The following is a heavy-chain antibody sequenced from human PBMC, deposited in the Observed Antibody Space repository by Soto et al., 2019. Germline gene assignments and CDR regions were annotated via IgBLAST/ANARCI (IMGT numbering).Heavy chain of an antibody. CDR1: GGSISSGGYS. D-gene: IGHD2-2*03. CDR2: IYHSGGT. CDR3: ARSLDIVLVPAAMHVAWFDP. V-gene: IGHV4-30-2*01. J-gene: IGHJ5*02. Sequence: QLQLQESGSRLVKPSQTLSLTCTVSGGSISSGGYSWSWIRQPPGKGLEWIGYIYHSGGTYYNPSLKSRVTISVDRSKNQFCLKLSSVTAADTAVYYCARSLDIVLVPAAMHVAWFDPWGQGTLVSVSS.